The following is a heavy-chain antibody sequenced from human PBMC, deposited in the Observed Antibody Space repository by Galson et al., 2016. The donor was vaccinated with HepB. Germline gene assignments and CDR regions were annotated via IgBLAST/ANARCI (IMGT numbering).Heavy chain of an antibody. V-gene: IGHV7-4-1*02. Sequence: SVKVSCKASGYTFTTYAMNWVRQAPGQGLEWMGWINTNTGKSTYAQGFAGRFVFSLDTSVSTTYLQISCLKAEDTAVYYCARDMGYCSSTSCYVTAFDMWGQGTMITVSA. CDR3: ARDMGYCSSTSCYVTAFDM. J-gene: IGHJ3*02. CDR2: INTNTGKS. D-gene: IGHD2-2*01. CDR1: GYTFTTYA.